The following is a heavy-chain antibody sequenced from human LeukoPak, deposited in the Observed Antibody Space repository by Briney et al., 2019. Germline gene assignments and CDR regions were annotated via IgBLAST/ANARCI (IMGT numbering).Heavy chain of an antibody. D-gene: IGHD5-18*01. J-gene: IGHJ6*03. CDR2: IIPIFGTA. Sequence: SVKVSCKASGGTFSSYAISWVRQAPGQGLEWMGGIIPIFGTANYAQKFRGRVTITTDESTSTAYMELSSLRSEDTAVYYCASGWLAAKGRNYYYYYMDVWGKGTTVTVSS. CDR1: GGTFSSYA. V-gene: IGHV1-69*05. CDR3: ASGWLAAKGRNYYYYYMDV.